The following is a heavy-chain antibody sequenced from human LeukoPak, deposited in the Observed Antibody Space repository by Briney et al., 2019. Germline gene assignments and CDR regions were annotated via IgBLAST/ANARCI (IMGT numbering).Heavy chain of an antibody. V-gene: IGHV4-59*08. CDR1: GGSISSYY. J-gene: IGHJ4*02. CDR2: IYYSGST. D-gene: IGHD3-22*01. CDR3: ASYYYDSSGYYLPMDY. Sequence: SETLSLTCTVSGGSISSYYWSWIRQPPGKGLEWIGYIYYSGSTNYNPSLKSRVTISVDTSKSQFSLKLSSVTAADTAVYYCASYYYDSSGYYLPMDYWGQGTLVTVSS.